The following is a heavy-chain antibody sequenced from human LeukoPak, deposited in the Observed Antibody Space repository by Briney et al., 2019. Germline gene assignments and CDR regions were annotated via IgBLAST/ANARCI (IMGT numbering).Heavy chain of an antibody. CDR3: ARGGYSSSSFYGMDV. D-gene: IGHD6-6*01. CDR1: GFTVSGYY. J-gene: IGHJ6*02. V-gene: IGHV3-72*01. CDR2: TGNKANSYTT. Sequence: GGSLRLSCAASGFTVSGYYMDWVRQAPGQGLEWVGHTGNKANSYTTEYAASVKGRFTISRDDSKNSLYLQMNSLKTEDTAVYYCARGGYSSSSFYGMDVWGQGTTVTVSS.